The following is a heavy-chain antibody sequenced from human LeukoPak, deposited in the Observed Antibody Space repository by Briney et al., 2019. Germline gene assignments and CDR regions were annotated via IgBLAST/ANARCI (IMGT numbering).Heavy chain of an antibody. CDR3: ARDDCSSSSCYHNWFDP. J-gene: IGHJ5*02. V-gene: IGHV3-7*01. Sequence: GGSPRLFCAASGFTFCSFWMSWVPPAPGEGLEWVADIKQEGSEKYFVASVQGRFPISRDKAKNSLYVQMHRGRAEDTAVYYCARDDCSSSSCYHNWFDPWGEGTLVSVSS. CDR2: IKQEGSEK. CDR1: GFTFCSFW. D-gene: IGHD2-2*01.